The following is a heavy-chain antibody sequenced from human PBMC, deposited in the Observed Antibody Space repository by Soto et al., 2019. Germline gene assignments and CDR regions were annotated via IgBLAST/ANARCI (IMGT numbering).Heavy chain of an antibody. D-gene: IGHD3-22*01. CDR2: IYHSGST. Sequence: SETLSLTCAVSGGSISSSNWWSWVRQPPGKGLEWIGEIYHSGSTNYNPSLKSRVTISVDKSKNQFSLKLSSVTAADTAVYYCARDKSADYYDSSGYYYFDYWGQGTLVTVSS. J-gene: IGHJ4*02. CDR1: GGSISSSNW. CDR3: ARDKSADYYDSSGYYYFDY. V-gene: IGHV4-4*02.